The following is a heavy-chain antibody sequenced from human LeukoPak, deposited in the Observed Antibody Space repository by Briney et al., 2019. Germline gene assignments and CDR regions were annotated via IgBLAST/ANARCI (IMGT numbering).Heavy chain of an antibody. Sequence: SETLSLTCAVSGGSISTNNWWTWVRQPPGKGLEWIGEIHHSGSTDYNPSLKSRVTMSVDTSKNQFSLKLSSVTAADTAVYYCARDEPNYYGSGSREYYFDYWGQGTLVTVSS. V-gene: IGHV4-4*02. CDR3: ARDEPNYYGSGSREYYFDY. CDR1: GGSISTNNW. J-gene: IGHJ4*02. D-gene: IGHD3-10*01. CDR2: IHHSGST.